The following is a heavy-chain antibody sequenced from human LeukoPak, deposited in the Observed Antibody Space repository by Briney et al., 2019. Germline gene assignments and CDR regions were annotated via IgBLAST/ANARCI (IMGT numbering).Heavy chain of an antibody. D-gene: IGHD3-10*01. J-gene: IGHJ4*02. CDR1: GFSISSHR. Sequence: GGSLRLSCVASGFSISSHRMSWVRQAPGKGLEWVASLKEDVSARNLVDSVKGRFTISTDNAKNSLYLQMNSLRVEDTAVYYCARGPTYGSRSDFLESWGLGTLVTVSS. CDR3: ARGPTYGSRSDFLES. CDR2: LKEDVSAR. V-gene: IGHV3-7*01.